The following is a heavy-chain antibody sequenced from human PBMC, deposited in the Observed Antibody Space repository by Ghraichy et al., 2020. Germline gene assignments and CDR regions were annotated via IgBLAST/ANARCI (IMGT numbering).Heavy chain of an antibody. J-gene: IGHJ4*02. Sequence: ASVKVSCKASGYTFTSYDINWVRQAPGQGLEWMGWMNPNSGNTGYAQKFQGRVTMTRNTSISTAYMELSSLRSEDTAVYYCARGSLAIFGVVTHDYWGQGTRVTVSS. CDR2: MNPNSGNT. V-gene: IGHV1-8*01. CDR3: ARGSLAIFGVVTHDY. CDR1: GYTFTSYD. D-gene: IGHD3-3*01.